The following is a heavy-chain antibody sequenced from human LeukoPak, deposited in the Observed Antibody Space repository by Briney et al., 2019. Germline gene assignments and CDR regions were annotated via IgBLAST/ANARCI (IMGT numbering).Heavy chain of an antibody. CDR3: AKGLRGYNYFDY. Sequence: GGSLRLSCAASGFTFSSYSMNWVRQAPGKGLEWVSSISGSGGTTYYADSVKGRFTISRDNSKNTLYLQMNSLRAEDTAVYYCAKGLRGYNYFDYWGQGTLVTVSS. D-gene: IGHD3-16*02. CDR2: ISGSGGTT. V-gene: IGHV3-23*01. J-gene: IGHJ4*02. CDR1: GFTFSSYS.